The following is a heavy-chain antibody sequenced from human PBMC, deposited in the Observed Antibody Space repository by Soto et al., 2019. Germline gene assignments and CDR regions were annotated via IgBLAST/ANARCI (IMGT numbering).Heavy chain of an antibody. CDR3: ARVGSSSSTRSARKYYYYGMDV. CDR1: GDSVSSNSAA. D-gene: IGHD6-6*01. J-gene: IGHJ6*02. CDR2: TYYRSKWYN. Sequence: SQTLSLTFAISGDSVSSNSAAWNWIRQSPSRGLEWLGRTYYRSKWYNDYAVSVKSRITINPDTSKNQFSLQLNSVTPEDTAVYYCARVGSSSSTRSARKYYYYGMDVWGQGTTVTVSS. V-gene: IGHV6-1*01.